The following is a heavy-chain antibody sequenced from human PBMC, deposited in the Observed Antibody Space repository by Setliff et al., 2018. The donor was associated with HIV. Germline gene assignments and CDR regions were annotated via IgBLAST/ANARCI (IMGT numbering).Heavy chain of an antibody. CDR2: VNHSGTT. CDR3: ARDRRSIFGVDTKNWFDP. CDR1: GTSFSDYY. D-gene: IGHD3-3*01. Sequence: SETLSLTCAVYGTSFSDYYWTWIRQPPGKELEWIGEVNHSGTTNYNTSLKSRVTISGDTSKKQFSLKLSSVTAADTAVYYCARDRRSIFGVDTKNWFDPWGQGTLVTVSS. J-gene: IGHJ5*02. V-gene: IGHV4-34*01.